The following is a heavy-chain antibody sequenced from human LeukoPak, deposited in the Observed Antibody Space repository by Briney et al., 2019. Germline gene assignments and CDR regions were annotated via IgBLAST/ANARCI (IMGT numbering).Heavy chain of an antibody. Sequence: GSLRLSCAASGFTFSSYSMNWVRQAPGKGLEWVSSISSSSSYIYYADSVKGGFTISRDNAKNSLYLQMNSLRAEDTAVYYCARDPGTAIDYWGQGTLVTVSS. V-gene: IGHV3-21*01. CDR3: ARDPGTAIDY. CDR1: GFTFSSYS. J-gene: IGHJ4*02. D-gene: IGHD5-18*01. CDR2: ISSSSSYI.